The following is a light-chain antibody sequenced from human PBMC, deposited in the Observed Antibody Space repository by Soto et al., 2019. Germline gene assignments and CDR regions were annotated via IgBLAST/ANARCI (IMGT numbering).Light chain of an antibody. Sequence: EIVLTQSPGTLSLSPGERATLSCRASQSVSSTYLAWYQQKPGQAPRLLIYGASSRATGIPDRFSGSGSGTYFTVNLRRLEHEDFAVYYCQHYGSLILTFGGGTKVEIK. V-gene: IGKV3-20*01. CDR3: QHYGSLILT. CDR1: QSVSSTY. CDR2: GAS. J-gene: IGKJ4*01.